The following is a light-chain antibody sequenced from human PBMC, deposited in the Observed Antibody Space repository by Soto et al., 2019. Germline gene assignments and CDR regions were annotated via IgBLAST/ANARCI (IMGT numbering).Light chain of an antibody. CDR3: QQYHNWPPLT. CDR1: QSVSSN. V-gene: IGKV3-15*01. Sequence: EIVMTQSPATLSVSPGERATLSCRASQSVSSNLAWYQQKSGQAPRLLIYGASTRATCIPARFSASGSGTEFTLTINSLQSEDFALYYCQQYHNWPPLTFGGGTKVEIK. J-gene: IGKJ4*01. CDR2: GAS.